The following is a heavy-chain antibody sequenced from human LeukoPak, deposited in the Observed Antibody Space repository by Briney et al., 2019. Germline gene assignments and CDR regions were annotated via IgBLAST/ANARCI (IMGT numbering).Heavy chain of an antibody. Sequence: PTGSLRLSCGASGFTFSSYEMNWVRQAPGKGLQWISYISSVGSAIYYADSVKGRFTISRDNAKNSLYLQMNSLRAEDTAVYYCARNDYSSSSYFYWGQGTLVTVSS. J-gene: IGHJ4*02. CDR2: ISSVGSAI. CDR1: GFTFSSYE. CDR3: ARNDYSSSSYFY. D-gene: IGHD6-6*01. V-gene: IGHV3-48*03.